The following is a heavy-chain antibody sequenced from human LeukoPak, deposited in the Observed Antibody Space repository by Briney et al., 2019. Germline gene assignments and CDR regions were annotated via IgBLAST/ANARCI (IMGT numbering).Heavy chain of an antibody. CDR2: IYHRGTT. V-gene: IGHV4-59*11. Sequence: PSETLSLTCSVSGGSIISHYWTWIRQPPGKGLEWIGNIYHRGTTNYNPSLKSRIVISVDTSKKGFSLNLSSLTAADTAVYYCAREAREGHVFDIWGQGTMVTVS. CDR1: GGSIISHY. D-gene: IGHD5-24*01. CDR3: AREAREGHVFDI. J-gene: IGHJ3*02.